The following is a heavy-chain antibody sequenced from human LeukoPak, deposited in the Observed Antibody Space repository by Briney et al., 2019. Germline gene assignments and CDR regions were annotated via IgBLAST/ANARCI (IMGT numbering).Heavy chain of an antibody. Sequence: AGGSLRLSCAASGFTFSTYDMNWVRQAPGKGLEWVSSISSSGSYIYYADSLKGRFTISRDNAKNSLYLQMNSLRAENTALYYCARHDYGSYYFDYWGQGTLVTVSS. D-gene: IGHD4-17*01. CDR1: GFTFSTYD. CDR3: ARHDYGSYYFDY. V-gene: IGHV3-21*04. J-gene: IGHJ4*02. CDR2: ISSSGSYI.